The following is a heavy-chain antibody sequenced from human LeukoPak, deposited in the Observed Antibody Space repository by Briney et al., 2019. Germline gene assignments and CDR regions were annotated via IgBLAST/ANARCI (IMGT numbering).Heavy chain of an antibody. CDR1: DYTFPSHG. V-gene: IGHV1-18*01. D-gene: IGHD6-13*01. Sequence: ASVKVSCKASDYTFPSHGLSWVRQASGQGLEWMGWISASNGNTDYAQKFQGRLTMTTDASTKTAYMELRSLRSDDTAVYYCTGRGITASRIDYWGQGTLVTVSS. CDR2: ISASNGNT. J-gene: IGHJ4*02. CDR3: TGRGITASRIDY.